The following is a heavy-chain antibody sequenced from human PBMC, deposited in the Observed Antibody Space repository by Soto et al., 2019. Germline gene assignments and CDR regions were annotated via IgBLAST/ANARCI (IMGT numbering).Heavy chain of an antibody. V-gene: IGHV3-72*01. D-gene: IGHD1-26*01. CDR2: VRHKAKSYTT. Sequence: GGSLRLSCAASGFTFSDHYMEWVRQAPGKGLEWVGRVRHKAKSYTTDYAASVKGRFTISRDDSKDSLYLRMNSLKTDDTAVYYCTRGLIVGDTPWGGFDYWGQGTPVTVSS. J-gene: IGHJ4*02. CDR3: TRGLIVGDTPWGGFDY. CDR1: GFTFSDHY.